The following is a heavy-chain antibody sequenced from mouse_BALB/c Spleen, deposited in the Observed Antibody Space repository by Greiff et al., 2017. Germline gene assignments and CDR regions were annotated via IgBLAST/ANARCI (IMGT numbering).Heavy chain of an antibody. CDR2: ISSGGSYT. CDR1: GFTFSSYG. J-gene: IGHJ3*01. CDR3: ARHEGYGNPWFAY. Sequence: EVKVVESGGDLVKPGGSLKLSCAASGFTFSSYGMSWVRQTPDKRLEWVATISSGGSYTYYPDSVKGRFTISRDNAKNTLYLQMSSLKSEDTAMYYCARHEGYGNPWFAYWGQGTLVTVSA. V-gene: IGHV5-6*01. D-gene: IGHD2-10*02.